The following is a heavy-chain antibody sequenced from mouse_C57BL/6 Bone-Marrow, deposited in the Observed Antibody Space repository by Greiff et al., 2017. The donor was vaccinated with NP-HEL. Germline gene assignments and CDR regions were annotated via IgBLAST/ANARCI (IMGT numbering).Heavy chain of an antibody. V-gene: IGHV1-54*01. D-gene: IGHD3-1*01. CDR1: GYAFTNYL. J-gene: IGHJ3*01. Sequence: VQLQQSGAELVRPGTSVKVSCKASGYAFTNYLIEWVKQRPGQGLEWIGVINPGSGGTNYTEKFKGKATLTADKSSSTAYMQLSSLTSEDSAVYFCARSGGFAYWGQGTLVTVSA. CDR3: ARSGGFAY. CDR2: INPGSGGT.